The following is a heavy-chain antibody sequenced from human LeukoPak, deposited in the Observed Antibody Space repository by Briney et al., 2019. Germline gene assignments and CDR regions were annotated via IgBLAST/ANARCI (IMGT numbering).Heavy chain of an antibody. CDR2: FDPEDGET. CDR3: ATVSRYCGGDCYSVGYFQH. V-gene: IGHV1-24*01. CDR1: GYTLTELS. Sequence: ASVKVSCKVSGYTLTELSMHWVRQAPGKGFEWMGGFDPEDGETIYAQKFQGRVTMTEDTSTDTAYMELSSLRSEDTAVYYCATVSRYCGGDCYSVGYFQHWGQGTLVTVSS. J-gene: IGHJ1*01. D-gene: IGHD2-21*01.